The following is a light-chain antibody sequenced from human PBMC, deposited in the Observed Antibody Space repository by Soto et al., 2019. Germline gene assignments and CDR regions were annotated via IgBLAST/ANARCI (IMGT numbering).Light chain of an antibody. Sequence: DIQMTQSPSSLSASVGDRVTITCRASQTISSYLNWYQQTPGKAPKLLIYAASSWQSGVPSRFSGSGSGTDFTLTISSLQPADFATYYCQQSYSTPLTFGGGTKVEI. CDR3: QQSYSTPLT. V-gene: IGKV1-39*01. CDR1: QTISSY. CDR2: AAS. J-gene: IGKJ4*01.